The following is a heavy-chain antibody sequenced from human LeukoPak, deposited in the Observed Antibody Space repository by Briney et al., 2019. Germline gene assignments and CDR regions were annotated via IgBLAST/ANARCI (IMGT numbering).Heavy chain of an antibody. CDR3: APRAYCSSTSCSSWFDP. D-gene: IGHD2-2*01. CDR2: INHSGST. V-gene: IGHV4-34*01. J-gene: IGHJ5*02. Sequence: SETLSLTCAVYGGSFSGYYWSWIRQPPGKGLEWIGEINHSGSTNYNPSLKSRVTISVDTSKNQFSLKLSSVTAAATAVYYCAPRAYCSSTSCSSWFDPWGHGTLVTASS. CDR1: GGSFSGYY.